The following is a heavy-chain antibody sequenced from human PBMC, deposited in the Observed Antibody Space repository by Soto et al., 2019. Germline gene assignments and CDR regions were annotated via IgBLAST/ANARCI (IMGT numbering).Heavy chain of an antibody. Sequence: PSETLSLTCTVSGGSISSYYWSWIRQPPGKGLEWIGYIYYSGSTNYNPSLKSRVTISVDTSKNQFSLKLSSVTAADTAVYYCARVLGGVVVPAAIPWFDPWGQGTLVTVS. CDR3: ARVLGGVVVPAAIPWFDP. V-gene: IGHV4-59*01. J-gene: IGHJ5*02. CDR2: IYYSGST. D-gene: IGHD2-2*02. CDR1: GGSISSYY.